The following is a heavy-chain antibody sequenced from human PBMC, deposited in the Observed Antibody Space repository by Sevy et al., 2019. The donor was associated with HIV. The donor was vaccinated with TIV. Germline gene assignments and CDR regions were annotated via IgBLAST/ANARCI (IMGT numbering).Heavy chain of an antibody. J-gene: IGHJ4*02. D-gene: IGHD2-15*01. Sequence: GGSLRLSCAASGFTFSSYAMSWVRQAPGKGLEWVSAISGGGGSTYYAGSVKGRFTISRENSKNTLYLQMNSLRAEDTAVYYCAKHCSGGSCYLSYWGQGTLVTVSS. CDR1: GFTFSSYA. CDR2: ISGGGGST. CDR3: AKHCSGGSCYLSY. V-gene: IGHV3-23*01.